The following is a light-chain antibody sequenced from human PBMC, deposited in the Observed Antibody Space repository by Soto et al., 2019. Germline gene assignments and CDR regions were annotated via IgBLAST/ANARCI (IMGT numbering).Light chain of an antibody. Sequence: EIVLTQSPATLSLSPGERATLSCRASQSVSSYLAWYQQKPGQAPRLLIYDASNRATGIPARFSGSGSGTDFTPTISSLEPEDFAVYYSQQRSNSPPLTFGGGTKVEIK. CDR1: QSVSSY. CDR3: QQRSNSPPLT. J-gene: IGKJ4*01. CDR2: DAS. V-gene: IGKV3-11*01.